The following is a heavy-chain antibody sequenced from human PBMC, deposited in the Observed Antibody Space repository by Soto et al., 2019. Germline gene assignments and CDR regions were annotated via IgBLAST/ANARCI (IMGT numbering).Heavy chain of an antibody. CDR3: ATDRGWWFDY. J-gene: IGHJ4*02. Sequence: EVQLVESGGGLVQPGGSLRLSCAASGFTFSSYSMNWVRQAPGKGLEWVSYISSSSSTIYYADSVKGRFTISRDNAKNSLYLQMNSLRAEDTALSYCATDRGWWFDYWGQGTLVTVSS. V-gene: IGHV3-48*01. D-gene: IGHD6-19*01. CDR1: GFTFSSYS. CDR2: ISSSSSTI.